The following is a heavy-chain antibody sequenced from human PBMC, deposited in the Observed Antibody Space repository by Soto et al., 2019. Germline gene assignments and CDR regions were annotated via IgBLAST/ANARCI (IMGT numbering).Heavy chain of an antibody. D-gene: IGHD1-26*01. J-gene: IGHJ4*02. V-gene: IGHV3-23*01. CDR1: GFTFSSYA. Sequence: PGGSLRLSCAASGFTFSSYAMSWVRQAPGKGLEWVSAISGSGGSTYYADSVKGRFTISRDNSKNTLYLQMNSLRAEDAAVYFCARYSGSYPSYHFDYWGQGTLVTVSS. CDR3: ARYSGSYPSYHFDY. CDR2: ISGSGGST.